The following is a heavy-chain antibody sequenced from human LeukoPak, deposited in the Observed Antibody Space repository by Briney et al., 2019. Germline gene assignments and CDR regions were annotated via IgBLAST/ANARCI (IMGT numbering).Heavy chain of an antibody. CDR2: IYYRGSN. CDR3: ARGLKGYCTNGVCYNRYYYYYMDV. V-gene: IGHV4-31*03. CDR1: GGSISSGGYY. J-gene: IGHJ6*03. Sequence: TLSLTCTVSGGSISSGGYYWSWIRQHPGKGLEWIGYIYYRGSNYYNPSLKSRVTISVDTSKNQFSLKLSSVTAADTAVYYCARGLKGYCTNGVCYNRYYYYYMDVWGKGTTVTVSS. D-gene: IGHD2-8*01.